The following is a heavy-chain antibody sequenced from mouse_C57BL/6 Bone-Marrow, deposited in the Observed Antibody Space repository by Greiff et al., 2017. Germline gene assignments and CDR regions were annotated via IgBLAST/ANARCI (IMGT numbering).Heavy chain of an antibody. CDR1: GFTFSDYY. J-gene: IGHJ1*03. CDR3: ASSASSHWYFDV. V-gene: IGHV5-12*01. D-gene: IGHD1-1*01. CDR2: ISNGGGST. Sequence: EVKLVESGGGLVQPGGSLKLSCAASGFTFSDYYMYWVRQTPEKRLEWVAYISNGGGSTYYPDTVKGRFTISRDTAKNTLYLQMSRLKSEDTAMYYCASSASSHWYFDVWGTGTTVTVSS.